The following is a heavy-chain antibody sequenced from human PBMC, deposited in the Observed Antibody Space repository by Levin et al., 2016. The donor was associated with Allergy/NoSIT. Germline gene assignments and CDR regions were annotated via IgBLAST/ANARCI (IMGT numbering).Heavy chain of an antibody. CDR2: INHSGST. V-gene: IGHV4-34*01. Sequence: SETLSLTCAVYGGSFSGYYWSWIRQPPGKGLEWIGEINHSGSTNYNPSLKSRVTISVDTSKNQFSLKLSSVTAADTAVYYCARRAYSSSWYYRYWGQGTLVTVSS. CDR3: ARRAYSSSWYYRY. D-gene: IGHD6-13*01. J-gene: IGHJ4*02. CDR1: GGSFSGYY.